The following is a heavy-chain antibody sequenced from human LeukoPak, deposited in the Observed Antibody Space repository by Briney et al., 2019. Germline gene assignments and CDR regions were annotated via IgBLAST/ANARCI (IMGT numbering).Heavy chain of an antibody. J-gene: IGHJ4*02. Sequence: GGSLRLSCAASGLTFSTYAMHWVRQAPGKGLEWVAVIWYDGNNKYYADSVKGRFTISGDNSKNTLYLQMNSLRVEDTAVYYCARGSSSVTLPGDWGQGTLVTVSS. D-gene: IGHD2-2*01. CDR3: ARGSSSVTLPGD. CDR2: IWYDGNNK. V-gene: IGHV3-33*01. CDR1: GLTFSTYA.